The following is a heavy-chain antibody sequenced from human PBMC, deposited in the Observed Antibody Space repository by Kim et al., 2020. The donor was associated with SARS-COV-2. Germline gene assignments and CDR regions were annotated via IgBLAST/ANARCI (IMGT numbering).Heavy chain of an antibody. J-gene: IGHJ3*02. Sequence: GGSLRLSCAASGFTFGDYAMHWVRQAPGKGLEWVSGISWNSGSIVYADSVKGRFTISRDNAKNSLYLQMNSLRAEDTALYYCAKDMRGGYGDYVNDAFDIWGQGTMVTVSS. D-gene: IGHD4-17*01. V-gene: IGHV3-9*01. CDR1: GFTFGDYA. CDR2: ISWNSGSI. CDR3: AKDMRGGYGDYVNDAFDI.